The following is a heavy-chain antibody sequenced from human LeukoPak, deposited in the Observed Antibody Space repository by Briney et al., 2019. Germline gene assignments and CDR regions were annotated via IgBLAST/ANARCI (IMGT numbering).Heavy chain of an antibody. V-gene: IGHV4-59*01. D-gene: IGHD4-17*01. CDR1: GGSLSSYY. CDR3: ARGHYGDYRNWFDP. Sequence: SETLSLTCTVSGGSLSSYYWSWVRQPPGKGLEWIGYIYYSGSTNYNPSLKSRVTISVDTSKNQFSLKLSSVTAADTAVYYCARGHYGDYRNWFDPWGQGTLVTVSS. J-gene: IGHJ5*02. CDR2: IYYSGST.